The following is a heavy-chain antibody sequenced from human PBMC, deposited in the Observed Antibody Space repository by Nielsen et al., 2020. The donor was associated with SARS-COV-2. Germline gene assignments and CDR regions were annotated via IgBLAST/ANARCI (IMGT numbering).Heavy chain of an antibody. CDR3: VRIDMATISVDY. CDR1: GGSLSSGSHY. D-gene: IGHD5-24*01. V-gene: IGHV4-61*01. J-gene: IGHJ4*02. Sequence: SETLSLTCIVSGGSLSSGSHYWSWIRQPPGKELDWIGYIFYRGNTNYNPSLKSRVTISVDTSKNQFSLKVNSVTAADTAVYYCVRIDMATISVDYWGRGTLVTVSS. CDR2: IFYRGNT.